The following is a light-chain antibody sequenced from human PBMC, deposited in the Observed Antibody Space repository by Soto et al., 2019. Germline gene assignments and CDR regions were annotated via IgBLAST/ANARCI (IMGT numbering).Light chain of an antibody. CDR2: AAS. CDR3: QPANSFPLT. J-gene: IGKJ4*01. Sequence: DIPMTQSPSSVSASVGDRVTITCRASQGIISWLAWYQQKPGTAPKLLIYAASTLQSGVPSRFSGSGSGTDFTLTISSLQPEDFATYYCQPANSFPLTFGGGTKVEIK. V-gene: IGKV1-12*01. CDR1: QGIISW.